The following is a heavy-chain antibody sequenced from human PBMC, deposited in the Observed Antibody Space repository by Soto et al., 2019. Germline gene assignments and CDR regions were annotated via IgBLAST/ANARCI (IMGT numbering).Heavy chain of an antibody. CDR3: ARDPQMATITWYAFDI. CDR2: IYYSGST. V-gene: IGHV4-59*01. CDR1: GGSISSYY. J-gene: IGHJ3*02. Sequence: SETLSLTCTVSGGSISSYYWSWIRQPPGKGLEWIGYIYYSGSTNYNPSLKSRVTISVDTSKNQFSLKLSSVTAADTAVYYCARDPQMATITWYAFDIWGQGTMVTV. D-gene: IGHD5-12*01.